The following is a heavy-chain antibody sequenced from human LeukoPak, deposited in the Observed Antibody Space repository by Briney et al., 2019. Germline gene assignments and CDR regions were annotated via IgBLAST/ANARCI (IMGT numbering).Heavy chain of an antibody. D-gene: IGHD6-19*01. V-gene: IGHV3-23*01. CDR3: TRNSGWYGLS. CDR2: FDYDGGSG. CDR1: GFTLSSYE. J-gene: IGHJ1*01. Sequence: PGGSLRLSCTVSGFTLSSYEMSWIRQAPGKGLEWVSSFDYDGGSGHYADSVKGRFTISRDNSNNTLFLHLNSLRGEDTAVYYCTRNSGWYGLSWGQGTLVTVSS.